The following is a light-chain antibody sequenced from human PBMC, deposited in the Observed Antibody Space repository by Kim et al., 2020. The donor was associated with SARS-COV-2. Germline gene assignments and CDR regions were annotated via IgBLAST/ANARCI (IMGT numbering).Light chain of an antibody. CDR3: CSYAGSYSKI. CDR2: DVT. CDR1: SSDVGGYDY. Sequence: GQSVTISCTGTSSDVGGYDYVSWYQQHPGKAPKLMIYDVTKRPSGVPDRFSGSKSGNTASLTISGLQAEDEGDYYCCSYAGSYSKIFGGGTQLTAL. J-gene: IGLJ2*01. V-gene: IGLV2-11*01.